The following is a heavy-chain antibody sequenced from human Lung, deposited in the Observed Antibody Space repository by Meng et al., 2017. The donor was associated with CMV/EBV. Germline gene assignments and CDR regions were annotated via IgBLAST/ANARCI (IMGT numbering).Heavy chain of an antibody. CDR2: ISTSSSYI. V-gene: IGHV3-21*01. D-gene: IGHD4-11*01. CDR1: GFTFSSHS. Sequence: GGSXRLXCAASGFTFSSHSMNWVRQAPGKGLEWVSSISTSSSYIYYADSVKGRFTVSRDNARKSLYLEMNSLRAEDTAVYYCAREKSNYGDHYFDFWGQGALVTVSS. J-gene: IGHJ4*02. CDR3: AREKSNYGDHYFDF.